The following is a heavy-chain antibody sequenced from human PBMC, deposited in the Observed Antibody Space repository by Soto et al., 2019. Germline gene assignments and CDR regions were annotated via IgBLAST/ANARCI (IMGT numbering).Heavy chain of an antibody. CDR1: GVPIRSYF. Sequence: QVHLQESGPGLVKPSETLSLTCTVSGVPIRSYFWSWIRQPPGKGLDWIGSTYYTADTKYSPSLESRATISADPSKKQFSLRLSPVTAADTALYYCAGSKNRGVSFHYWGQGALVTVSS. CDR2: TYYTADT. D-gene: IGHD3-10*01. V-gene: IGHV4-59*01. CDR3: AGSKNRGVSFHY. J-gene: IGHJ4*02.